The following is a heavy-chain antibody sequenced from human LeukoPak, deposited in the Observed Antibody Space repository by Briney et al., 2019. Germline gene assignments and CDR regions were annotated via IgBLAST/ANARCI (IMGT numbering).Heavy chain of an antibody. V-gene: IGHV3-21*01. CDR3: ARSKPGIAVAGTPDDYYYYGMDV. Sequence: MTGGSLRLSCAASGFTFSSYSMNWVRQAPGKGLEWVSSISSSSSYIYYADSVKGRFTISRDNAKNSLYLQMNSLRAEDTAVYYRARSKPGIAVAGTPDDYYYYGMDVWGQGTTVTVSS. J-gene: IGHJ6*02. CDR1: GFTFSSYS. D-gene: IGHD6-19*01. CDR2: ISSSSSYI.